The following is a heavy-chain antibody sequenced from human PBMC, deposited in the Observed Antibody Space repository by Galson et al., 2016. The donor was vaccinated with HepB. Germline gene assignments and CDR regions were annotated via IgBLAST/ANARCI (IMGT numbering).Heavy chain of an antibody. Sequence: SLRLSCAASGFSFSRSRMAWVRPAPGKGLEWVGKISADGTANDYVGSVKGRFTMSRDNAQKSLFLQMTSLRVEDTAVYYCARENFWKLDQWGQGTLVTVSS. J-gene: IGHJ5*02. D-gene: IGHD3-3*01. CDR1: GFSFSRSR. V-gene: IGHV3-7*03. CDR3: ARENFWKLDQ. CDR2: ISADGTAN.